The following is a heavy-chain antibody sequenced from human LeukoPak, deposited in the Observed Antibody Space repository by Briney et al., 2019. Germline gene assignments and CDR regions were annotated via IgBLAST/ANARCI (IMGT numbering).Heavy chain of an antibody. CDR2: ISWNSGSI. Sequence: GGSLRLSCAASGFTFDDYAMHWVRQAPGKGLEWVSGISWNSGSIGYADSVKGRFTISRDNAKNSLYLQMNSLRAEDTALNYCAKDRGEGFMVRGVSYYFDYWGQGTLVTVSS. CDR3: AKDRGEGFMVRGVSYYFDY. D-gene: IGHD3-10*01. CDR1: GFTFDDYA. V-gene: IGHV3-9*01. J-gene: IGHJ4*02.